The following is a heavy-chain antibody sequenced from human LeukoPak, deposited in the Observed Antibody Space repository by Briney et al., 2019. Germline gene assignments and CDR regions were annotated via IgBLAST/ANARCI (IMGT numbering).Heavy chain of an antibody. J-gene: IGHJ6*03. CDR3: ARAVEGGYSSSSWGYYYYMDV. CDR2: IFYSGST. D-gene: IGHD6-6*01. CDR1: GGSISYYY. Sequence: SETLSLTCTVSGGSISYYYWSWIRQPPGKGLEWIGYIFYSGSTTYNPSLKSRVTISVDTSKNQFSLKLSSVTAADTAVYYCARAVEGGYSSSSWGYYYYMDVWGKGTTVTVSS. V-gene: IGHV4-59*01.